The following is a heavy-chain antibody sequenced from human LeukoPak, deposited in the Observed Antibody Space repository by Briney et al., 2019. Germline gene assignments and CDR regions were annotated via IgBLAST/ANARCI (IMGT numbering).Heavy chain of an antibody. D-gene: IGHD3-16*01. CDR2: IYYTGST. CDR1: GGSISSSY. Sequence: SETLSLTCTVSGGSISSSYWSWIRQPPGKGLEWIGYIYYTGSTNYNPSLKSRVTISVDTSKNQFSLKLSSVTAADTAVYYCARGGGNYDYVWGTYTPLDCWGQGTLVTVSS. J-gene: IGHJ4*02. CDR3: ARGGGNYDYVWGTYTPLDC. V-gene: IGHV4-59*01.